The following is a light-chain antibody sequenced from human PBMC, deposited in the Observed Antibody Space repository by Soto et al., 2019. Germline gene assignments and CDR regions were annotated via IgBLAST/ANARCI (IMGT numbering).Light chain of an antibody. CDR1: QSVTTQ. Sequence: IVLTHSPGTLSLSPGERATLSFRASQSVTTQLAWYQQKPGQAPRLIIHGASSRATGVPDRITGSGSGTDFTLSISRLEPEDFAVYYCQQYGGSTRTFGQGTKVDIK. V-gene: IGKV3-20*01. J-gene: IGKJ1*01. CDR2: GAS. CDR3: QQYGGSTRT.